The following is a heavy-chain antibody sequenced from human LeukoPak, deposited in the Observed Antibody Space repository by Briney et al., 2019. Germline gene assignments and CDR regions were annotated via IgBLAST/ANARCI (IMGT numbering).Heavy chain of an antibody. CDR1: GGSISSGGYY. V-gene: IGHV4-31*03. Sequence: SQTLSLTCTVSGGSISSGGYYWSWIRQHPGKGLEWIGYIYYSGSTYYNPSLKSRVTISVDTSKNQFSLKLSSVTAADTAVYYCARGGRGYQPELRHWFDPWGQGTLVTVSS. CDR3: ARGGRGYQPELRHWFDP. D-gene: IGHD3-3*01. CDR2: IYYSGST. J-gene: IGHJ5*02.